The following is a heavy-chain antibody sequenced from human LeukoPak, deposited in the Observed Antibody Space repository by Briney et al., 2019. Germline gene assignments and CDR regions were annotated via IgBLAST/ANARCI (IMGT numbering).Heavy chain of an antibody. CDR2: INPNSGGT. J-gene: IGHJ6*03. D-gene: IGHD3-10*01. Sequence: ASVKVSCKASGYTFTGYYMHWVRQAPGQGLEWMGWINPNSGGTNYAQKFQGRVTMTRDTSISTAYMELSRLRSDDTAVYYCARGIAESFARYYYYYYMDVWGKGTTVTVSS. CDR3: ARGIAESFARYYYYYYMDV. CDR1: GYTFTGYY. V-gene: IGHV1-2*02.